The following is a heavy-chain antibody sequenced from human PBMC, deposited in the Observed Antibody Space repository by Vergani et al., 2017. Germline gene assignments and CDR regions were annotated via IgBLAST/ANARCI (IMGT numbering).Heavy chain of an antibody. V-gene: IGHV3-30*03. D-gene: IGHD1-1*01. J-gene: IGHJ1*01. CDR1: GFTSSYYG. CDR2: ISHDGTQK. CDR3: ATKSCGTPGCQIGYFRE. Sequence: QVHLVESGGGVVQPGRSLRLSCVVSGFTSSYYGMQWDRQAPGKGLEWVAVISHDGTQKYYADSVKGRFTISRYNSKSNLYLQMNSLRPEDTAVSYSATKSCGTPGCQIGYFREWGQDTLVAVSS.